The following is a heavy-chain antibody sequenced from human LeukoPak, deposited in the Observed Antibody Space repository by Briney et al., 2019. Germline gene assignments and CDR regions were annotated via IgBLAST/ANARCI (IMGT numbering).Heavy chain of an antibody. CDR3: ASQPGYCSSTSCYEYY. CDR2: IDPSDSYT. V-gene: IGHV5-10-1*01. J-gene: IGHJ4*02. Sequence: PGGSLVISWHGSGCLFTSYWISWVRPLPGKGLEGMGRIDPSDSYTNYSPSFQGHVTISADKSISTAYLQWSSLKASDTAMYYCASQPGYCSSTSCYEYYWGQGTLVTVSS. D-gene: IGHD2-2*03. CDR1: GCLFTSYW.